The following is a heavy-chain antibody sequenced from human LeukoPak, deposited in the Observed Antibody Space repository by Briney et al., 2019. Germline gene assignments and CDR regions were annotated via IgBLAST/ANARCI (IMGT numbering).Heavy chain of an antibody. CDR3: ASPSWIQLWSPYFDY. D-gene: IGHD5-18*01. Sequence: GGSLRLSCAASGFTFSSYAMHWVRQAPGKGLEGVAVISYDGSNKHYADSVKGRFTISRDSSKNTLYLQMNSLRAEDTAVYYCASPSWIQLWSPYFDYWGQGTLVTVSS. J-gene: IGHJ4*02. V-gene: IGHV3-30*04. CDR2: ISYDGSNK. CDR1: GFTFSSYA.